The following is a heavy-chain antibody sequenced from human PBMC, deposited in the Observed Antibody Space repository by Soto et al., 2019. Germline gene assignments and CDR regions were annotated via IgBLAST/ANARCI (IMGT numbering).Heavy chain of an antibody. CDR3: ATSRLRSDYYYYYGMDV. CDR2: ITPFNGNT. Sequence: SVKVSCKASGYTFTYRYLHWVRQAPGQALEWMGWITPFNGNTNYAQKFQDRVTITRDRSMSTAYMELSSLRSEDTAMYYCATSRLRSDYYYYYGMDVWGQGTTVTVYS. D-gene: IGHD4-17*01. J-gene: IGHJ6*02. CDR1: GYTFTYRY. V-gene: IGHV1-45*02.